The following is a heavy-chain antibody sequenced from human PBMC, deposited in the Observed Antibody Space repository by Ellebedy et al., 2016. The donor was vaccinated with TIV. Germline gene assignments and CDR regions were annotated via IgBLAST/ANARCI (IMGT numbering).Heavy chain of an antibody. J-gene: IGHJ4*02. Sequence: GESLKISCAASGLTFNIYVMNLVRPAPGKGLEWVSTISGSGGRTHYADSVKGRFTISRDNSKNTLYLQVNSLRAEDTAVYYCAADRYCSGGNCYWVDYWGQGTLVTVSS. CDR1: GLTFNIYV. CDR2: ISGSGGRT. V-gene: IGHV3-23*01. CDR3: AADRYCSGGNCYWVDY. D-gene: IGHD2-15*01.